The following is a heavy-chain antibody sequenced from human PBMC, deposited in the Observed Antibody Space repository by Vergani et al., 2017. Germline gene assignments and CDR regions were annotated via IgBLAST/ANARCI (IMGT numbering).Heavy chain of an antibody. CDR1: GFTFSSYW. D-gene: IGHD1-26*01. CDR3: ARDSWWEPNAFDI. Sequence: EVQLVESGGGLVQPGGSLSLSCAASGFTFSSYWMHWVRHAPGKGLVWVSRINSDGSSTSYADSVKGRFTISRENAKNTLYLQMNSLRAEDTAVYYCARDSWWEPNAFDIWGQGTMVTVSS. V-gene: IGHV3-74*01. CDR2: INSDGSST. J-gene: IGHJ3*02.